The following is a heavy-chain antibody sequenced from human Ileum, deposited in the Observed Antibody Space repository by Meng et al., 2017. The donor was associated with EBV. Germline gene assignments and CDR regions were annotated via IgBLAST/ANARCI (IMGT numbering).Heavy chain of an antibody. CDR2: IYYSGST. Sequence: QVQLHESGPGLVKPSDTLSRTCAVSGYSISSTNWWGWIRQPPGKGLEWIGYIYYSGSTSYNPSLKSRVTMSVDTSKNQFSLNLNSVTAVDTAVYYCARNVPGTSAYYDWGQGTLVTVSS. CDR3: ARNVPGTSAYYD. V-gene: IGHV4-28*01. CDR1: GYSISSTNW. D-gene: IGHD3-22*01. J-gene: IGHJ4*02.